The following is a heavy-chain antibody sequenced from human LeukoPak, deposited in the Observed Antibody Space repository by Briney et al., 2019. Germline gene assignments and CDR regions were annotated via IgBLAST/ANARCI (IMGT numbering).Heavy chain of an antibody. V-gene: IGHV1-46*01. CDR1: GGTFSSYA. CDR2: INPSGGST. D-gene: IGHD1-26*01. J-gene: IGHJ3*02. CDR3: ASSGATGAFDI. Sequence: ASVKVSCKASGGTFSSYAISWVRQAPGQGLEWMGIINPSGGSTSYAQKFQGRATMTRDMSTSTVYMELSSLRSEDTAVYYCASSGATGAFDIWGQGTMVTVSS.